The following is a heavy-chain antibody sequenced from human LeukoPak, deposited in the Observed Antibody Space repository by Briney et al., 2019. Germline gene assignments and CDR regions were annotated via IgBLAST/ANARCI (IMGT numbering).Heavy chain of an antibody. D-gene: IGHD6-6*01. CDR3: AKDTGYSSSSVPGFDY. Sequence: GGSLRLSCAASGFTFSSYGMHWVRQAPGKGLEGVAFIRYDGSNKYYADSVKGRFTISRDNSKNTLYLQMNSLRAEDTAVYYCAKDTGYSSSSVPGFDYWGQGTLVTVSS. CDR2: IRYDGSNK. J-gene: IGHJ4*02. CDR1: GFTFSSYG. V-gene: IGHV3-30*02.